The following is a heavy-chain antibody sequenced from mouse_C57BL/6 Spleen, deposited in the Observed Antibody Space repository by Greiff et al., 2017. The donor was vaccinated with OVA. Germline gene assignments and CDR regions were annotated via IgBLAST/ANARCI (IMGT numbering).Heavy chain of an antibody. V-gene: IGHV1-55*01. CDR2: IYPGSGST. CDR3: AKGAYDDYDGGVDD. D-gene: IGHD2-4*01. CDR1: GYTFTSYW. Sequence: QVQLQQPGAELVKPGASVKMSCKASGYTFTSYWITWVQQRPGHGLAWIGDIYPGSGSTNYNEKFKGKATLTVETYSSTAYMKLSSLTSEDSAVYDCAKGAYDDYDGGVDDWGQGTTLTVSS. J-gene: IGHJ2*01.